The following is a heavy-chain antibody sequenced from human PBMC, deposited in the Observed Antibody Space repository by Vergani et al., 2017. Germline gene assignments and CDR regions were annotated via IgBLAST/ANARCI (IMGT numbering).Heavy chain of an antibody. CDR3: ARVAWRNWNDVLSLPRGYFDY. D-gene: IGHD1-20*01. J-gene: IGHJ4*02. Sequence: EVQLVQSGAEVKKPGESLKISCKGSGYSFTSYWIGWVRQMPGKGLEWMGIIYPGDSDTRYSPSFQGQVTISADKSISTADLQWSSLKASDTAMYYCARVAWRNWNDVLSLPRGYFDYWGQGTLVTVSS. V-gene: IGHV5-51*01. CDR1: GYSFTSYW. CDR2: IYPGDSDT.